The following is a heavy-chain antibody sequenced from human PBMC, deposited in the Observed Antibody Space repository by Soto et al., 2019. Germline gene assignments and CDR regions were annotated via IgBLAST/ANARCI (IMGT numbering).Heavy chain of an antibody. Sequence: QVQLVQSGAEVKQPGASMRVSCKASGNTHTIYFIHWLRQAPGQGLEWMGWINSVSGGTNYAPRFRGRVSMTRDTSSATAFMDLSGLRSDDTAVYYCARGGSYYAHWGQGTLVTVSS. V-gene: IGHV1-2*02. D-gene: IGHD3-16*01. J-gene: IGHJ4*02. CDR3: ARGGSYYAH. CDR2: INSVSGGT. CDR1: GNTHTIYF.